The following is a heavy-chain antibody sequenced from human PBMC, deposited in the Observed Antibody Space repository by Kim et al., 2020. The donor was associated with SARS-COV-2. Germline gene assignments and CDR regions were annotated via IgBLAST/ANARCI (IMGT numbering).Heavy chain of an antibody. CDR3: ASRPRPRWFGELLKVNRGSYYFDY. J-gene: IGHJ4*02. CDR2: INHSGST. D-gene: IGHD3-10*01. V-gene: IGHV4-34*01. CDR1: GGSFSGYY. Sequence: SETLSLTCAVYGGSFSGYYWSWIRQPPGKGLEWIGEINHSGSTNYNPSLKSRVTISVDTSKNQFSLKLSSVTDADTAVYYCASRPRPRWFGELLKVNRGSYYFDYWGQGTLVTVSS.